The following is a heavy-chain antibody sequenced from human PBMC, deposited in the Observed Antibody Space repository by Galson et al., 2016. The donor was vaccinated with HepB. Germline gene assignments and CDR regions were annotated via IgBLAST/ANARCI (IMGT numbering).Heavy chain of an antibody. J-gene: IGHJ4*02. CDR1: GRSVSSGTYF. D-gene: IGHD1-26*01. CDR2: IYYAGVT. Sequence: ETLSLTCTVSGRSVSSGTYFWGWIRQPPGKGLEWIGMIYYAGVTHYNPSLESRVTISIDTSKNQFSLRLSSLTAADTSVYYCARSSGSRNGYFDYWGQGALVTVSS. V-gene: IGHV4-39*01. CDR3: ARSSGSRNGYFDY.